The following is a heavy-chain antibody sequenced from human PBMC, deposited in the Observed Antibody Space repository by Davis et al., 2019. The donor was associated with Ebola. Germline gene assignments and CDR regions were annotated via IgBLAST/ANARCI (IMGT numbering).Heavy chain of an antibody. D-gene: IGHD3-10*01. CDR1: GVSVSSYH. J-gene: IGHJ5*02. CDR2: IYYGGSP. Sequence: PSETLSLTCIVSGVSVSSYHWNWIRQPPGKGLEWIGDIYYGGSPNYNPTLRSRVTVSVDTSKNQFSLKLISVTAADTAVYYCARRGSKGVTPSYDNWFDPWGQGTLVTVSS. CDR3: ARRGSKGVTPSYDNWFDP. V-gene: IGHV4-59*08.